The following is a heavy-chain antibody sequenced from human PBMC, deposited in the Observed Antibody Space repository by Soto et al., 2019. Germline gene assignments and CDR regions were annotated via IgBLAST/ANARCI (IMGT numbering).Heavy chain of an antibody. J-gene: IGHJ4*02. D-gene: IGHD6-19*01. CDR1: GGSISGSY. V-gene: IGHV4-59*01. Sequence: QVQLQESGPGLVKPSETLSLTCSVSGGSISGSYWSWIRQSPGKGLEWLGYVYYTGSTNYSPSLRSRVSISVDTSKNEFSLRLSSVTAADTAVYFCARSVAVPGAHIDYWGQGTQFTVSS. CDR2: VYYTGST. CDR3: ARSVAVPGAHIDY.